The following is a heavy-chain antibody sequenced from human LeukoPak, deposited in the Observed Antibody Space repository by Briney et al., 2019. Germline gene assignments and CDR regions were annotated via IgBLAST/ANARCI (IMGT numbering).Heavy chain of an antibody. D-gene: IGHD1-1*01. CDR2: IGIDSGNT. V-gene: IGHV3-48*01. J-gene: IGHJ4*02. Sequence: PGGSLRLSSTASGFPFIEYSMNWVRKAPAKGLEWISDIGIDSGNTKYADSVRGRFTISADKAKNSLYLQMNSLRVEDTAVYYCARDHNYAFDNWGQGSLVSVAS. CDR1: GFPFIEYS. CDR3: ARDHNYAFDN.